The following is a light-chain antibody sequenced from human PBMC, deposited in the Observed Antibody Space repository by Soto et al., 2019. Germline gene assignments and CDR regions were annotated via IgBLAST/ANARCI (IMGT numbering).Light chain of an antibody. CDR2: SVS. Sequence: EIVLTQSPGTLSSSPGERATLSCRASQSVTSSSLGWYQQKPGQAPRLLMHSVSSRATGIPDRFSGSGSGTHFTLNISRLEPEDFAVYYCHQYGSSPPITFGQGTRLEIK. CDR1: QSVTSSS. J-gene: IGKJ5*01. V-gene: IGKV3-20*01. CDR3: HQYGSSPPIT.